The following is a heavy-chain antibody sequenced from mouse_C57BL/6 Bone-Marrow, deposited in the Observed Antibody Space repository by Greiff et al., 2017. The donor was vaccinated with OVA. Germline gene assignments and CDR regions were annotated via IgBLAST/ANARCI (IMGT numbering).Heavy chain of an antibody. Sequence: DVKLVESGGGLVKPGGSLKLSCAASGFTFSSYTMSWVRQTPEKRLEWDATISGGGGNTYYPDSVKGRFTISRDNAKNTLYLQMSSLRSEDTALYYCARTGPNWDLAYWGQGTLVTVSA. V-gene: IGHV5-9*01. J-gene: IGHJ3*01. CDR2: ISGGGGNT. CDR1: GFTFSSYT. CDR3: ARTGPNWDLAY. D-gene: IGHD4-1*01.